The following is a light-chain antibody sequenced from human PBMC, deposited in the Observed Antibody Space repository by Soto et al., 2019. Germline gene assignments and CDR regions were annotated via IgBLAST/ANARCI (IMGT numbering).Light chain of an antibody. CDR2: GAS. CDR1: QSISSDY. Sequence: EIVLTQSPGTLSLSPGERATLSCRASQSISSDYLAWYQQKPGQAPRLLIYGASRRATGIPDRFSGSGSGTDFTLTISRLEPEDCAVYYCQQFGSPWTFGQGTKVEIK. V-gene: IGKV3-20*01. J-gene: IGKJ1*01. CDR3: QQFGSPWT.